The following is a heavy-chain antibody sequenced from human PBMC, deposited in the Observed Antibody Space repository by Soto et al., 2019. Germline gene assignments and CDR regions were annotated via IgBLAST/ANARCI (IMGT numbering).Heavy chain of an antibody. CDR3: AREKDATMIVVPLRDWYFDL. V-gene: IGHV4-31*03. CDR1: GGSISSGGYY. CDR2: IYYSGST. Sequence: QVQLQESGPGLVKPSQTLSLTCTVSGGSISSGGYYWSWIRQHPGKGLEWIGYIYYSGSTYYNPSLKSRVTISVDTSKNQFSLKLSSVTAADTAVYYCAREKDATMIVVPLRDWYFDLWGRGTLVTVSS. J-gene: IGHJ2*01. D-gene: IGHD3-22*01.